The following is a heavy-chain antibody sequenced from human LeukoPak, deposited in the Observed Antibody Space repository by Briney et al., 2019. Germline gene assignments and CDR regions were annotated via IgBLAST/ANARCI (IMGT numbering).Heavy chain of an antibody. CDR1: GFTFSSYW. D-gene: IGHD6-13*01. CDR2: IKEDGSEK. CDR3: ARDSIPAAGAPDY. J-gene: IGHJ4*02. Sequence: GGSLRLSCAASGFTFSSYWMSWVRQAPGKGLAWVDNIKEDGSEKYYVDSVKGRFTISRDNAMNSLFLQMNSLRAEDTAVYYCARDSIPAAGAPDYWGQGTLVTVSS. V-gene: IGHV3-7*01.